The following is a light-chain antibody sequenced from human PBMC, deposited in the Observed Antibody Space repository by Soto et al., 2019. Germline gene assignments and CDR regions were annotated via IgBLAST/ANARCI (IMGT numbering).Light chain of an antibody. V-gene: IGLV1-40*01. CDR2: GNS. CDR3: QCFDTSLSAWV. J-gene: IGLJ3*02. Sequence: QAVVTQPPSLSGAPGQRVTISCTGTSSNIGTIYDVHWYQQLPGTAPKYRISGNSNRPSGVPARFSGSKSGTSASLAITGLQAEDEADYYCQCFDTSLSAWVFGGGTTLTVL. CDR1: SSNIGTIYD.